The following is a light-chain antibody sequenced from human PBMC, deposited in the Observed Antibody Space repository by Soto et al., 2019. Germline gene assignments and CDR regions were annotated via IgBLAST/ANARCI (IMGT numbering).Light chain of an antibody. CDR1: SGHSSYA. Sequence: QLVLTQSPSASASLGASVKLTCTLSSGHSSYAIAWHQQQPEKGPRYLMKLNSDGSHSKGDGIPDRFSGSSSGAVRYLTISSLQSEDEADSYCQTWGTGIVVFGGGTKLTV. J-gene: IGLJ2*01. CDR2: LNSDGSH. CDR3: QTWGTGIVV. V-gene: IGLV4-69*01.